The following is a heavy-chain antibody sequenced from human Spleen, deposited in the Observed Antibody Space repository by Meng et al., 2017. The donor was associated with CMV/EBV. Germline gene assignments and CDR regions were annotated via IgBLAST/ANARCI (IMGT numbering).Heavy chain of an antibody. Sequence: SVKVSCKASGYTFTDYYIHWVRQARGQGLEWMGGIIPILGIANYAQKFQGRVTITADKSTSTAYMELSSLRSEDTAVYYCARKGDAFDIWGQGTMVTVSS. CDR1: GYTFTDYY. J-gene: IGHJ3*02. V-gene: IGHV1-69*10. CDR3: ARKGDAFDI. CDR2: IIPILGIA.